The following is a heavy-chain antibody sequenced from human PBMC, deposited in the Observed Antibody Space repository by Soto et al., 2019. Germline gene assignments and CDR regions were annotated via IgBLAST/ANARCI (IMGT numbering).Heavy chain of an antibody. Sequence: GASVKVSCKVSGYTLTELSMHWVRQAPGKGLEWMGGFDPEDGETIYAQKFQGRVTMTEDTSTDTAYMELSSLRSEDTAVYYCATASLRYFDWLLSYGTQKKGPLDYWGQGTLVTVSS. CDR3: ATASLRYFDWLLSYGTQKKGPLDY. V-gene: IGHV1-24*01. CDR1: GYTLTELS. J-gene: IGHJ4*02. D-gene: IGHD3-9*01. CDR2: FDPEDGET.